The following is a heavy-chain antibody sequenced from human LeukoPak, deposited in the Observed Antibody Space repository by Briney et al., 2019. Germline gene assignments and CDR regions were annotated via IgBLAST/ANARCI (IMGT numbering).Heavy chain of an antibody. CDR1: GYSISSGYY. CDR3: ARRYCSSTSCSPYYYYYMDV. D-gene: IGHD2-2*01. Sequence: SETLSLTCAVSGYSISSGYYWGWIRQPPGKGLEWIGSIYHSGSTYYNPSLKSRVTISVDTSKNQFSLMLSSVTAADTAVYYCARRYCSSTSCSPYYYYYMDVWGKGTTVTVSS. J-gene: IGHJ6*03. V-gene: IGHV4-38-2*01. CDR2: IYHSGST.